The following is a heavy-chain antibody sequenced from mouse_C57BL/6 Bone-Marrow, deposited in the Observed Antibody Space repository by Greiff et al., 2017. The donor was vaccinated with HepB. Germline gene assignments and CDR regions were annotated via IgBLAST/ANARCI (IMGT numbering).Heavy chain of an antibody. CDR1: GYTFTSYW. Sequence: QVQLQQPGAELVKPGASVKMSCKASGYTFTSYWITWVKQRPGQGLEWIGDIYPGSGSTNYNEKFKSKATLTVDTSSSTAYMQLSSLTTEDSAVSYCAREVHYYGRTWFACWGQGTLVTVSA. V-gene: IGHV1-55*01. CDR2: IYPGSGST. J-gene: IGHJ3*01. CDR3: AREVHYYGRTWFAC. D-gene: IGHD1-1*01.